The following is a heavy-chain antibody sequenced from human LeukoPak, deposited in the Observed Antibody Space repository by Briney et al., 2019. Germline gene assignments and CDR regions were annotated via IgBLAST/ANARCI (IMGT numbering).Heavy chain of an antibody. CDR2: ISEDGSRK. CDR1: GCTLSAHW. V-gene: IGHV3-7*01. J-gene: IGHJ3*02. Sequence: GGSLRLSCAASGCTLSAHWMNWVRQAPGEGLEWVADISEDGSRKSYVDSVKGRFTISRDNTKNSLYLQINGLRAEDTAVYFCAREGLLLGAFDIWGQGTTVTVSS. CDR3: AREGLLLGAFDI. D-gene: IGHD2-15*01.